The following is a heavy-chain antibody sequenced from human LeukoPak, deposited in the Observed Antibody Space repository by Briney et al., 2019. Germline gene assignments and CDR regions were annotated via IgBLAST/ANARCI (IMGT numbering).Heavy chain of an antibody. CDR3: ARDGVYFDY. J-gene: IGHJ4*02. CDR1: GFTFSSYE. D-gene: IGHD3-16*01. V-gene: IGHV3-48*03. CDR2: IRSSDSTT. Sequence: GSLRLSCAASGFTFSSYEMNWVRPAPGKGPEWVAYIRSSDSTTKYADSVKGRFTISRDNAKNSLYLQMNSLRGEDTAVYYCARDGVYFDYWGQGTLVTVSS.